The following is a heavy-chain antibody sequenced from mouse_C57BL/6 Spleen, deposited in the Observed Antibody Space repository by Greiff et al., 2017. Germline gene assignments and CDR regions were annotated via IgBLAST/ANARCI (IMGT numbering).Heavy chain of an antibody. V-gene: IGHV1-82*01. D-gene: IGHD1-2*01. Sequence: VQLQQSGPELVKPGASVKISCKASGYAFSSSWMNWVKQRPGKGLEWIGRIYPGDGDTNYNGKFKGKATLTADKSSSTAYMQLSSLPSEDSAVYFCARSATDFDYWGQGTTLTVSS. J-gene: IGHJ2*01. CDR1: GYAFSSSW. CDR2: IYPGDGDT. CDR3: ARSATDFDY.